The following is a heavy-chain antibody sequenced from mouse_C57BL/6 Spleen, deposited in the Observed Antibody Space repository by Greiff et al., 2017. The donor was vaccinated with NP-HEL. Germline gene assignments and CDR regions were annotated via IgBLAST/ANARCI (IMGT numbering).Heavy chain of an antibody. J-gene: IGHJ1*03. Sequence: VQRVESGTELVKPGASVKLSCKASGYTFTSYWMHWVKQRPGQGLEWIGNINPSNGGTNYNEKFKSKATLTVDKSSSTAYMQLSSLTSEDSAVYYCARCPDYGSSYGYFDVWGTGTTVTVSS. CDR3: ARCPDYGSSYGYFDV. CDR2: INPSNGGT. V-gene: IGHV1-53*01. D-gene: IGHD1-1*01. CDR1: GYTFTSYW.